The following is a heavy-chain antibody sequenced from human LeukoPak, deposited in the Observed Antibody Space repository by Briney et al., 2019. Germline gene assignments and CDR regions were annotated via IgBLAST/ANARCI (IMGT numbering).Heavy chain of an antibody. CDR2: IYVSGST. Sequence: SETLSLTCTVSSGSISSYYWSWIRQPPGKGLEWIGYIYVSGSTNYNPSLKSRVTISVDTSKNQFSLKLSSVTAADTAVYYCARGKTYYDISKYAFDIWGHGTMVTLPS. CDR3: ARGKTYYDISKYAFDI. D-gene: IGHD3-22*01. CDR1: SGSISSYY. J-gene: IGHJ3*02. V-gene: IGHV4-59*01.